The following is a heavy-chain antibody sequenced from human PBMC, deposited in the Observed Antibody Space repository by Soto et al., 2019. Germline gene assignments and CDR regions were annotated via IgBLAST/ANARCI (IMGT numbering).Heavy chain of an antibody. CDR2: INSDGSSP. CDR3: ARGLYRGYGHDY. D-gene: IGHD5-12*01. V-gene: IGHV3-74*01. Sequence: EVQLVESGGGLIQPGGSLRLSCAASGFTFSSYWIHWVRQAPGKGLVWVSRINSDGSSPSYADSVKGRFTISRDNAKNTLYLQMNSLRAEDTAVYYCARGLYRGYGHDYWGQGTLVTVSS. J-gene: IGHJ4*02. CDR1: GFTFSSYW.